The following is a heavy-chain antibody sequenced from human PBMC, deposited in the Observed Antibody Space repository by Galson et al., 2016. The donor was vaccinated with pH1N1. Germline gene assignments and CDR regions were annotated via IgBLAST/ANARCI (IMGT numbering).Heavy chain of an antibody. CDR3: AKPRGISITVTYDAFDL. D-gene: IGHD2/OR15-2a*01. CDR2: IRYDESRT. Sequence: SLRLSCAASGFTFSIYGIHWVRRAPGKGLEWVAFIRYDESRTFYGDSVKGRSTISRDNSQNTVYLQMNSLRHEDTAVYYCAKPRGISITVTYDAFDLWGQGTMVTVSS. CDR1: GFTFSIYG. J-gene: IGHJ3*01. V-gene: IGHV3-30*02.